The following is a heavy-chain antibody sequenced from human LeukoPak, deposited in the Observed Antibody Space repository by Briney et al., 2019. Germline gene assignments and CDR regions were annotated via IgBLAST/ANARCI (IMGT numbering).Heavy chain of an antibody. J-gene: IGHJ4*02. V-gene: IGHV3-48*03. Sequence: AGNLRLTCAASGFTFSSYEMNWVRQAPGQGLEWISYISRSGSTINYADSVKGRFTISRDDAKYSLYLQMNSLRAEDTAVYYCAKSTVTNYFDNWGQGSLVTVSS. D-gene: IGHD4-17*01. CDR3: AKSTVTNYFDN. CDR2: ISRSGSTI. CDR1: GFTFSSYE.